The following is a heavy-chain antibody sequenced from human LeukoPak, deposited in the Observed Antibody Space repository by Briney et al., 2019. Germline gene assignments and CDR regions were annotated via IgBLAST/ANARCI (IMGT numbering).Heavy chain of an antibody. CDR2: FDPENDER. J-gene: IGHJ4*02. Sequence: GASVKVSCKVSGHPLSELPMYWVRQAPGKGLEWMGGFDPENDERLYAQKFRGRLTMTEDISTDTAYMELSSLRSEDTAVYYCATEMTSIVPDYWGQGTLVTVSS. CDR3: ATEMTSIVPDY. D-gene: IGHD2-21*01. CDR1: GHPLSELP. V-gene: IGHV1-24*01.